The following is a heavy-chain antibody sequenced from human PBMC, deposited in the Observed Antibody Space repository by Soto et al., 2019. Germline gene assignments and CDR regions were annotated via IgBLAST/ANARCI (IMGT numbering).Heavy chain of an antibody. CDR1: GGSISSYY. CDR2: IYYSGST. D-gene: IGHD6-13*01. Sequence: SETLSLTCTVSGGSISSYYWSWIRQPPGKGLEWIGYIYYSGSTNYNPSLRSRVTISVDTSKNQFSLKLSSVTAADTAVYYCARISSSRGASYYFDYWGQGTLVTVSS. V-gene: IGHV4-59*01. CDR3: ARISSSRGASYYFDY. J-gene: IGHJ4*02.